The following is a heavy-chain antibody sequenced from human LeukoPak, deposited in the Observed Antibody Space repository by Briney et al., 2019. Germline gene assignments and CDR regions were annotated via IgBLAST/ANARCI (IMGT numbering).Heavy chain of an antibody. CDR1: GGSFSGYY. CDR3: ARDLAAAQSGGFDY. V-gene: IGHV4-34*01. D-gene: IGHD6-13*01. CDR2: INHSGST. Sequence: SETLSLTCAVYGGSFSGYYWSWIRQPPGKGLEWIGEINHSGSTNYNPSLKSRVTISVDTSKNQFSLKLSSATAADTAVYYCARDLAAAQSGGFDYWGQGTLVTVSS. J-gene: IGHJ4*02.